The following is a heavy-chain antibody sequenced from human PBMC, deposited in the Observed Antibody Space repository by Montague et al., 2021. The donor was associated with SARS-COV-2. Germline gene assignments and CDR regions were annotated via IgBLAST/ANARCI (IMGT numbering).Heavy chain of an antibody. CDR2: VEHRGSA. D-gene: IGHD3-3*01. J-gene: IGHJ3*01. CDR3: ARGQVSVYGVLIMLPAAGPFDV. CDR1: GGSFTDYY. Sequence: SETLSLTCAVYGGSFTDYYWTWIRQDPGEGLEWFGEVEHRGSASYSPSLKGRGSITAERSKNQFFLNLRSVTAADTAAYYCARGQVSVYGVLIMLPAAGPFDVWGRGTMVLVSS. V-gene: IGHV4-34*01.